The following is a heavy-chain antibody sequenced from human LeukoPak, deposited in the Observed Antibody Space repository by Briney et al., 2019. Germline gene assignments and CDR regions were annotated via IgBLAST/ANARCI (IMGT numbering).Heavy chain of an antibody. J-gene: IGHJ2*01. D-gene: IGHD2-2*01. CDR3: ARDIGYCSSTSCHRNWYFDL. CDR2: IYYSGST. Sequence: SETLSLTCTVSGGSIRTYYWSWIRQPPGKGLEWIGYIYYSGSTNYNPSLKSRVTISVDTSKNQFSLKLSSVTAADTAVYYCARDIGYCSSTSCHRNWYFDLWGRGTLVTVSS. V-gene: IGHV4-59*13. CDR1: GGSIRTYY.